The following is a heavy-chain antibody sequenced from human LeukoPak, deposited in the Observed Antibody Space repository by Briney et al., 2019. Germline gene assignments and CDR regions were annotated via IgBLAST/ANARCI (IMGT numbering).Heavy chain of an antibody. CDR2: ISSNGGST. CDR3: ARGGSGYCSSTSCFGFDY. D-gene: IGHD2-2*01. CDR1: GFTFSSYA. Sequence: GGSLRLSCAASGFTFSSYAMHWVRQAPGKGLEYVSAISSNGGSTYYANSVKGRFTISRDNSKNTLYLQMGSLRAEDMAVYYCARGGSGYCSSTSCFGFDYWGQGTLVTVSP. V-gene: IGHV3-64*01. J-gene: IGHJ4*02.